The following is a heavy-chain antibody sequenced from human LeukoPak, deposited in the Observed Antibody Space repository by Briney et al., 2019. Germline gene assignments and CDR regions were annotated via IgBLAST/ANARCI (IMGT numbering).Heavy chain of an antibody. J-gene: IGHJ3*02. CDR2: ISGSGGST. Sequence: GGSLRLSCAASGFTFSSYAMSWVRQAPGKGLEWVSAISGSGGSTYYADSVKGRFTISRDNSKNTLYLQMNSLRAEDTAVYYCAKDHPQHDNSGYYYASPHAFDIWGQGTMVTVSS. D-gene: IGHD3-22*01. CDR1: GFTFSSYA. V-gene: IGHV3-23*01. CDR3: AKDHPQHDNSGYYYASPHAFDI.